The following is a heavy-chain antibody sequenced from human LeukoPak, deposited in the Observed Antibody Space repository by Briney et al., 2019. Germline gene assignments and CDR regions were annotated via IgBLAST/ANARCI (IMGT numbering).Heavy chain of an antibody. D-gene: IGHD3-16*01. J-gene: IGHJ5*02. CDR2: INAGNGNT. CDR3: ARDLYDYVWGSHNWFDP. V-gene: IGHV1-3*01. Sequence: ASVKVSCKASGYTFTSYAMHWVRQAPGQRLEWMGWINAGNGNTKYSQKFQGRVTITRDTSASTAYMELSSLRSEDTAVYYCARDLYDYVWGSHNWFDPWGQGTLVTVSS. CDR1: GYTFTSYA.